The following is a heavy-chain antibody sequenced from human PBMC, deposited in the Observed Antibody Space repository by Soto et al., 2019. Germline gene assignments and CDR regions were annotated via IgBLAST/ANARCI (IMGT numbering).Heavy chain of an antibody. D-gene: IGHD2-2*01. CDR1: GFTFSNYA. CDR3: TRGLYANYL. J-gene: IGHJ3*01. CDR2: IRGSGGDT. Sequence: EVQLLESGGALVEPGGSLRLSCVASGFTFSNYAMNWVRQDPGKGLEWVSSIRGSGGDTYYADSVKGRFTISRDNSKSTLYLQMDSLRAEDTAVYYCTRGLYANYLRGQGTMVTVSS. V-gene: IGHV3-23*01.